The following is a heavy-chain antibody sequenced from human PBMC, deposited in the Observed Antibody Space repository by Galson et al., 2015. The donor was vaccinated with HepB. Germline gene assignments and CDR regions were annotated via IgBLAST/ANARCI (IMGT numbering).Heavy chain of an antibody. J-gene: IGHJ6*02. V-gene: IGHV5-10-1*01. Sequence: QSGAEVKKPGESLRISCKGSGYSFTSYWISWVRQMPGKGLEWMGRIDPSDSYTNYSPSFQGHVTISADKSISTAYLQWSSLKASDTAMYYCARRGYSYGYYYYYGMDVWGQGTTVTVSS. CDR1: GYSFTSYW. CDR2: IDPSDSYT. D-gene: IGHD5-18*01. CDR3: ARRGYSYGYYYYYGMDV.